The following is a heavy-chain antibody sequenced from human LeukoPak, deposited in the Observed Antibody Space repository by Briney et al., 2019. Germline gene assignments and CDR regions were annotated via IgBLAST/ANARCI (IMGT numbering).Heavy chain of an antibody. CDR2: IYTSGST. Sequence: SETLSLICSVSGGSISGYYWSWIRQPAGKGLEWIGRIYTSGSTNYNPSLKSRVTMSVDTSKNQFSLKLSYVTAADTAVYYCASLAVAGNHYFDYWGQGTLVTVSS. CDR3: ASLAVAGNHYFDY. D-gene: IGHD6-19*01. V-gene: IGHV4-4*07. CDR1: GGSISGYY. J-gene: IGHJ4*02.